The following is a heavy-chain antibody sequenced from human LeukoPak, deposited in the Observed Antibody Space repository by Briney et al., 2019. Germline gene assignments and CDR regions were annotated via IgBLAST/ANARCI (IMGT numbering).Heavy chain of an antibody. V-gene: IGHV3-23*01. D-gene: IGHD2-15*01. Sequence: GRSLRLSCAASGFTFSSSARSWVRQAPGKGLEWVSAISNNGGYTYYADSVQGRFTISRDNSKSTLCLQMNSLRAEDTAVYYCAKQLGYCSDGSCYFPYWGQGTLVTVSS. J-gene: IGHJ4*02. CDR2: ISNNGGYT. CDR1: GFTFSSSA. CDR3: AKQLGYCSDGSCYFPY.